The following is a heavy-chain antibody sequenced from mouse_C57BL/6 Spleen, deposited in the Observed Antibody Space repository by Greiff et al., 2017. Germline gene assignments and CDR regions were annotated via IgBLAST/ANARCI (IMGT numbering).Heavy chain of an antibody. J-gene: IGHJ2*01. CDR1: GYAFSSSW. D-gene: IGHD1-1*01. CDR2: IYPGDGDT. Sequence: VQLKESGPELVKPGASVKISCKASGYAFSSSWMNWVKQRPGKGLEWIGRIYPGDGDTNYNGKFKGKATLTAHKSSSTAYMQLSSLTSEDSAVFFCAREGTVVATDFDYWGQGTTLTVSS. V-gene: IGHV1-82*01. CDR3: AREGTVVATDFDY.